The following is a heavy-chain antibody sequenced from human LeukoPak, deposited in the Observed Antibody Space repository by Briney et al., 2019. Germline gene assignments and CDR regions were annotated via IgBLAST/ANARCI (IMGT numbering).Heavy chain of an antibody. CDR2: IRSKANSYAT. V-gene: IGHV3-73*01. Sequence: GGSLRLSCAASGFTFSGSAMHWVRQASGKGLEWVGRIRSKANSYATAYAASVKGRFTISRDDSKNTAYLQMNSLKTEDTAVYYCTRHDDRTIFGVVISTGILDPWGQGTLVTVSS. J-gene: IGHJ5*02. CDR3: TRHDDRTIFGVVISTGILDP. CDR1: GFTFSGSA. D-gene: IGHD3-3*01.